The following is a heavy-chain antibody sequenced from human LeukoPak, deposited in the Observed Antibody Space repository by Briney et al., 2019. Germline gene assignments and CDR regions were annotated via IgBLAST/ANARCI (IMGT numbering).Heavy chain of an antibody. D-gene: IGHD3-10*01. CDR3: ARDPRTMVRGVMVGYYFDY. Sequence: GGSLRLSCAASGFTFSSYAMHWVRQAPGKGLEWVAVISYDGSNKYYADSVKGRFTISRDNAKNSLYLQMNSLRAEDTAVYYCARDPRTMVRGVMVGYYFDYWGQGTLVTVSS. J-gene: IGHJ4*02. CDR2: ISYDGSNK. CDR1: GFTFSSYA. V-gene: IGHV3-30-3*01.